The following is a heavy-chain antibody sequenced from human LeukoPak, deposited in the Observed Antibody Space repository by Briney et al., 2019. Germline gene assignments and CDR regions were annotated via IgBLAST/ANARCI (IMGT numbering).Heavy chain of an antibody. CDR3: GRVRGGAHYGMSV. CDR1: GMSFKDVW. Sequence: GGSLRLSRAASGMSFKDVWMSGVRQVPGKGVGWVGRIKSKRDSVTTDYAAPVRGRFTISRDNSKNTLYLKMNSVKAADTAVYFCGRVRGGAHYGMSVWGRGTTVTVSS. V-gene: IGHV3-15*01. J-gene: IGHJ6*02. CDR2: IKSKRDSVTT. D-gene: IGHD3-10*01.